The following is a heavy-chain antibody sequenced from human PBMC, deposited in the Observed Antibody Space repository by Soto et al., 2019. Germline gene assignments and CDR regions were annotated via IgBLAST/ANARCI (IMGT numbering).Heavy chain of an antibody. CDR3: ARDYSSSLGWFDP. CDR2: ISYDGSNK. D-gene: IGHD6-13*01. V-gene: IGHV3-30*03. Sequence: SLRLSCAASGFTFSSYGMHWVRQAPGKGLEWVAVISYDGSNKYYADSVKGRFTISRDNSKNSLYLQMNSLRAEDTAVYYCARDYSSSLGWFDPWGQGTLVTVSS. J-gene: IGHJ5*02. CDR1: GFTFSSYG.